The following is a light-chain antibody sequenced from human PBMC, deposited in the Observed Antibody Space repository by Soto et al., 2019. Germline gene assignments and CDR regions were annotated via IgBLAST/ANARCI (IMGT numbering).Light chain of an antibody. CDR3: QHYDNWPHT. CDR2: GAS. CDR1: QNLSRN. Sequence: EVVMTQSPATLSVSPGERATLSCRASQNLSRNFAWYQQQPGQAPRLLIYGASTRATGIPARFSGSGSGTDFTLTISSLQSEDFAVYYCQHYDNWPHTFGQGTKLEIK. J-gene: IGKJ2*01. V-gene: IGKV3-15*01.